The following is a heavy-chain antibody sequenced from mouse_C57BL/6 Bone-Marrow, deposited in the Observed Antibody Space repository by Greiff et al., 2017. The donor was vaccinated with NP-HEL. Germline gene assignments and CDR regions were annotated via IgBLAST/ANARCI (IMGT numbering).Heavy chain of an antibody. Sequence: EVKLVESWGGLVQPGESLKLSCESNEYEFPSHDMSWVRKTPEKRLELVAAINSDGGSTYYPDTMERRLIISIDNTTTTLYLKMSRLRSEDTALYYCARHYYASSSGGYFDVWGTGTTVTVSS. V-gene: IGHV5-2*01. CDR1: EYEFPSHD. CDR2: INSDGGST. J-gene: IGHJ1*03. D-gene: IGHD1-1*01. CDR3: ARHYYASSSGGYFDV.